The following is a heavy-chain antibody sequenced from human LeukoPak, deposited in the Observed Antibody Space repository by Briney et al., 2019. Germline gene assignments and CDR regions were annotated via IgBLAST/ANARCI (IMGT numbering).Heavy chain of an antibody. CDR2: IYYSGST. CDR1: RGSINNFY. CDR3: ARGVGATV. D-gene: IGHD1-26*01. V-gene: IGHV4-59*01. Sequence: SETLSLTCTVSRGSINNFYWSWIRQPPGKGLGWIGYIYYSGSTNYNPSLKSRVTISLDTSKNQFSLKLSSVTAADTAVYYCARGVGATVWGQGTMVTVSS. J-gene: IGHJ3*01.